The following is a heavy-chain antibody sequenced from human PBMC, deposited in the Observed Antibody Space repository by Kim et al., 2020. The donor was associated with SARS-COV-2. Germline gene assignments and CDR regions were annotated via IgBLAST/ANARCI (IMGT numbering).Heavy chain of an antibody. CDR1: GGSISSYY. CDR2: IYYSGST. Sequence: SETLSLTCTVSGGSISSYYWSWIRQPPGKGLEWIGYIYYSGSTNYNPSLKSRVTISVDTSKNQFSLKLSSVTAADTAVYYCARDARVTMVRGVIPQYGMDVGGQGTTVTVSS. J-gene: IGHJ6*02. D-gene: IGHD3-10*01. V-gene: IGHV4-59*01. CDR3: ARDARVTMVRGVIPQYGMDV.